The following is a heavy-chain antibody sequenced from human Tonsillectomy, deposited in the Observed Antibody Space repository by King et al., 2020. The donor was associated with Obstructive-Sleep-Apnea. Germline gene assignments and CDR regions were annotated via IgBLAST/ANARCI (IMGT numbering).Heavy chain of an antibody. J-gene: IGHJ6*02. CDR2: INPNSGGT. D-gene: IGHD2-15*01. CDR1: GYSFTGYY. V-gene: IGHV1-2*02. Sequence: VQLVESGAEVKKPGASVKVSCKASGYSFTGYYIHWVRQAPGEGLEWVGWINPNSGGTNYAQKFQGRVTMTRDTSISTAYRELSRLRSDDTAGYYCAKTFKAGYCSGGSCSPKDVWGQGTTVTVSS. CDR3: AKTFKAGYCSGGSCSPKDV.